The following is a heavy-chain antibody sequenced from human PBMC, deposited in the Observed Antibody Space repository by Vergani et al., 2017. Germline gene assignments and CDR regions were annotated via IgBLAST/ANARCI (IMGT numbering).Heavy chain of an antibody. CDR3: ARVGTSSNRDYFDY. CDR1: GYTFTDYF. Sequence: QVQLVQSGAEVKKPGASVKVSCKASGYTFTDYFMHWVRQAPGQGLEWMGWSNPNSGGTNYAQKFQGRVTMTRDTSISTAYMELSNLISDYTAVYYCARVGTSSNRDYFDYWGQGTLVTVSS. J-gene: IGHJ4*02. V-gene: IGHV1-2*02. CDR2: SNPNSGGT. D-gene: IGHD2-2*01.